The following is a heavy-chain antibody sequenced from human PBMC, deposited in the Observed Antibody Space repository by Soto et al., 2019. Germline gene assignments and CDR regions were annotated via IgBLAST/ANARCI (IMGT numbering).Heavy chain of an antibody. Sequence: GGSLRLSCAASGFTVSSNYMSWVRQAPGKGLEWVSSISSSSSYIYYADSVKGRFTISRDNAKNSLYLQMNSLRAEDTAVYYCASSGGSGYNGWGQGTLVTVSS. V-gene: IGHV3-21*01. D-gene: IGHD3-3*01. CDR3: ASSGGSGYNG. CDR2: ISSSSSYI. J-gene: IGHJ4*02. CDR1: GFTVSSNY.